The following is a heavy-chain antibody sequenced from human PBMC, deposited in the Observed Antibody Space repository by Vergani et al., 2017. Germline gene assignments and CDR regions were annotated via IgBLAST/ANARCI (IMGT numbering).Heavy chain of an antibody. CDR3: ARPSAPGDYDALDI. D-gene: IGHD4-17*01. CDR1: GSTFSSYA. Sequence: EVRLVESGGGLVQPGGSLRLSCAASGSTFSSYAMNWVRQAPGKGLEWVSYISRSSSTIYYADSVKGRFTISRDNAKNSLYLQMNSLRAEDTAVYHCARPSAPGDYDALDIWGQGTMVTVSS. V-gene: IGHV3-48*04. J-gene: IGHJ3*02. CDR2: ISRSSSTI.